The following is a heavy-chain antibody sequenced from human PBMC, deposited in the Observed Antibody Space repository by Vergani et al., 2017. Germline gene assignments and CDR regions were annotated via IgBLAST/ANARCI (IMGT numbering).Heavy chain of an antibody. Sequence: QVRLQESGPGLVKPSETLSLTCSVSNYSISTNYYWAWIRPLPGKGLEWIGIIYSGGRPYYSPSLRSRVTLSVDTSKNQFSLTLNAVTAADTAVYFCARSGIGYADLPLEYWGQGILVAVSS. CDR3: ARSGIGYADLPLEY. V-gene: IGHV4-38-2*01. J-gene: IGHJ4*01. D-gene: IGHD2-15*01. CDR2: IYSGGRP. CDR1: NYSISTNYY.